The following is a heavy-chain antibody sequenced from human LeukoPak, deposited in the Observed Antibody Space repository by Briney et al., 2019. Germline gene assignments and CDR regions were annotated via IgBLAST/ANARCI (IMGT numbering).Heavy chain of an antibody. CDR2: IYHSGST. Sequence: SETLSLTCAVSGYSISSGYYWGWIRQPPGKGLEWIGSIYHSGSTYYNPSLKSRVTISVDTSKNQFSLKLSSVTAADTAVYYCARLGWGYYDPLGVDYWGQGTLATVSS. CDR3: ARLGWGYYDPLGVDY. J-gene: IGHJ4*02. D-gene: IGHD3-3*01. V-gene: IGHV4-38-2*01. CDR1: GYSISSGYY.